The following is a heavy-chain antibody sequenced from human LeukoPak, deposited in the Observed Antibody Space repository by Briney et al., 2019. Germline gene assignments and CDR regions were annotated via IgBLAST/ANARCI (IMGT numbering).Heavy chain of an antibody. V-gene: IGHV3-21*01. Sequence: PGGSLRLSCAASGFTFSSYSMNWVRQAPGKGLEWVSSISSSSSYIYYADSVKGRFTISRDNAKNSLYLQMNSLRAEDTAVHYCARVGGDYYYYYGMDVWGQGTTVTVSS. J-gene: IGHJ6*02. CDR1: GFTFSSYS. D-gene: IGHD3-16*01. CDR3: ARVGGDYYYYYGMDV. CDR2: ISSSSSYI.